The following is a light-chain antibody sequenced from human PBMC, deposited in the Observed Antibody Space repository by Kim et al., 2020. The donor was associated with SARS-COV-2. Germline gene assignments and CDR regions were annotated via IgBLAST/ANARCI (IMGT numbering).Light chain of an antibody. CDR3: SSYTSSSPLYV. Sequence: QSALTQPASVSGSPGQSITISCTETSSDVGGYNYVSWYQQHPGKAPKLMIYDVSKRPSGVSNRFSGSKSGNTASLTISGLQAEDEADYYCSSYTSSSPLYVFGTGTKVTVL. CDR1: SSDVGGYNY. J-gene: IGLJ1*01. V-gene: IGLV2-14*01. CDR2: DVS.